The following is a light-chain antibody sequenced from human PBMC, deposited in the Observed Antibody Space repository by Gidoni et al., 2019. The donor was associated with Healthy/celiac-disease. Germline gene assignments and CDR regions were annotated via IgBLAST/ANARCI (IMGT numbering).Light chain of an antibody. CDR3: SSYTSSSTLNYV. J-gene: IGLJ1*01. Sequence: QSALTQPASVSGSPGQSLTISCTGTSSDVGGYNYVPWYQQHPGKAPKLMIYEVSNRPSGVSNRFSGSKSGNTASLTISGLQAEDEADYYCSSYTSSSTLNYVFGTGTKVTV. CDR1: SSDVGGYNY. CDR2: EVS. V-gene: IGLV2-14*01.